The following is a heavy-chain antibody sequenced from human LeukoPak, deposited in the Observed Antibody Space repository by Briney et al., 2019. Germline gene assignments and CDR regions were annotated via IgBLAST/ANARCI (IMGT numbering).Heavy chain of an antibody. D-gene: IGHD1-14*01. Sequence: GGSLRLSCAASGFTFRSYWMHWVRQAPGKGLVWVSRIKSDGSSTTYADSVKGRFTISRDNAKTTLYLQMNSLRGEDTGVYYCARDAAGLDYWGQGTLVTVSS. CDR2: IKSDGSST. CDR1: GFTFRSYW. V-gene: IGHV3-74*01. J-gene: IGHJ4*02. CDR3: ARDAAGLDY.